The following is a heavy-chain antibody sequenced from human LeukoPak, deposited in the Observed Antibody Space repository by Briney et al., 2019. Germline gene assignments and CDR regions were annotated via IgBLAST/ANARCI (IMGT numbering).Heavy chain of an antibody. CDR3: AKTGSLFGRFLDH. CDR2: MRPGGTT. CDR1: ADSMNNYY. Sequence: SETLSLTCSVFADSMNNYYWTWIGQPPGKGLEWVGNMRPGGTTKFHPSLEGRVTMSIDTSNKQFSLRLRSVTAADTATYYCAKTGSLFGRFLDHWGPGALVIVSS. D-gene: IGHD3-10*02. V-gene: IGHV4-59*01. J-gene: IGHJ4*02.